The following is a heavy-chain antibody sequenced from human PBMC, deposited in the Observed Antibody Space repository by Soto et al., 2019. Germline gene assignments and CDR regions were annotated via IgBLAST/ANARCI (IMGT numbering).Heavy chain of an antibody. CDR2: IYYSGST. J-gene: IGHJ6*03. CDR1: GGSISSYY. V-gene: IGHV4-59*08. CDR3: ARLEVGSNYYYYYMDV. D-gene: IGHD1-26*01. Sequence: SETLSLTCTVSGGSISSYYWSRIRQPPGKGLEWIGYIYYSGSTNYNPSLKSRVTISVDTSKNQFSLKLSSVTAADTAVYYCARLEVGSNYYYYYMDVWGKGTTVTVSS.